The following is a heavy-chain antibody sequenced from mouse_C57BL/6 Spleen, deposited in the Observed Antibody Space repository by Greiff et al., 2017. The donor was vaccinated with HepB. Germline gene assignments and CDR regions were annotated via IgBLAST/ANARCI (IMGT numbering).Heavy chain of an antibody. CDR1: GYTFTSYG. CDR3: ARGVDDYDGGYFYY. D-gene: IGHD2-4*01. J-gene: IGHJ2*01. Sequence: VQLQQSGAELARPGASVKLSCKASGYTFTSYGISWVKQRTGQGLEWIGEIYPRSGNTYYNEKFKGKATLTADKSSSTAYMELRSLTSEDSAVYFCARGVDDYDGGYFYYWGQGTTLTVSS. CDR2: IYPRSGNT. V-gene: IGHV1-81*01.